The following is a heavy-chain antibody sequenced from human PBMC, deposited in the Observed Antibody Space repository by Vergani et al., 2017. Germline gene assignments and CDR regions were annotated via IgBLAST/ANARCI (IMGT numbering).Heavy chain of an antibody. CDR3: AFTMVRGVIHGYFDY. CDR1: GYTFTDYA. V-gene: IGHV1-69*18. Sequence: QVQLVQSGSELKKPGASVKVSCEASGYTFTDYAMTWVRQAPGQGLEWLGRIIPIFGTANYAQKFQGRVTITADESTSTAYMELSSLRSEDTAVYYCAFTMVRGVIHGYFDYWGQGTLVTVSS. D-gene: IGHD3-10*01. CDR2: IIPIFGTA. J-gene: IGHJ4*02.